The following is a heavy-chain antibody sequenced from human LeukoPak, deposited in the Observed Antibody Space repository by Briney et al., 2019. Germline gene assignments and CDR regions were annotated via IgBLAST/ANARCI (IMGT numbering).Heavy chain of an antibody. Sequence: GGSLRLSCAASGFTFDDYAMHWVRQAPGKGLEWVSGISWNSGSIGYADSVKGRFTISRDNSKNTLYLQMNSLRAEDTAVYYCAKGNSGSYSWFDPWGQGTLVTVSS. J-gene: IGHJ5*02. CDR1: GFTFDDYA. CDR2: ISWNSGSI. CDR3: AKGNSGSYSWFDP. V-gene: IGHV3-9*01. D-gene: IGHD1-26*01.